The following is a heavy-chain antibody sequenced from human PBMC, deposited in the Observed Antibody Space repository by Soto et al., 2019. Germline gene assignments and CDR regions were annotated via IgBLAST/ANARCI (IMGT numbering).Heavy chain of an antibody. J-gene: IGHJ4*02. D-gene: IGHD3-16*01. V-gene: IGHV1-2*02. CDR2: INPRTGDT. CDR3: ARAHIGGGAPYYFDY. CDR1: GYTFTEDY. Sequence: QVQLVQSGAGVKKHGASVQVSCKASGYTFTEDYLYWVRQAPGQGPEWLGGINPRTGDTNQAQKYKGRVTMIRDMYLTIAYMELHRLTSDDTAVYYFARAHIGGGAPYYFDYWGKGSLVTVSS.